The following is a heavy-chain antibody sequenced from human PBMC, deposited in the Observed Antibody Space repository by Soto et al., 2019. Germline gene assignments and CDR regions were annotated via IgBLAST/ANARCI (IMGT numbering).Heavy chain of an antibody. CDR3: AKSVDC. J-gene: IGHJ4*02. CDR2: ISNGGSDK. CDR1: GFTFSNYG. Sequence: QVQLVESGGGVVQPGRSLRLSCAASGFTFSNYGLHWVRQAPGKGLEWVAFISNGGSDKYYANSVKGRFTISRDNSKNTQYLQLNGLRDEDTAVYFCAKSVDCWGQGTLVTVSS. V-gene: IGHV3-30*18.